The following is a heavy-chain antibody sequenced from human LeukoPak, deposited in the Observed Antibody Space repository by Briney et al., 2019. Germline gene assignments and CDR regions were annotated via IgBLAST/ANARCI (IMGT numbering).Heavy chain of an antibody. CDR2: IKPDGSEK. J-gene: IGHJ4*02. Sequence: PGGSLRLSCAASGFTLTNYWMSWVRPAPGKGVEWVANIKPDGSEKYSVDSVKSRFTIFRDNAKNSLYLQMNSLRAEDTAVYYCARDYYYGSGSYLKWGQGTLVTVSS. V-gene: IGHV3-7*01. CDR1: GFTLTNYW. CDR3: ARDYYYGSGSYLK. D-gene: IGHD3-10*01.